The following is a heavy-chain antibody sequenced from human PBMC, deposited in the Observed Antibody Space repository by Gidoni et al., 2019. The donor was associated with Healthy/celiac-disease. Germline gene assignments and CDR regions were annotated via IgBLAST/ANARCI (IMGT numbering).Heavy chain of an antibody. V-gene: IGHV4-39*01. CDR2: IYYSGST. Sequence: QLQLQESGPGLVKPSETLSLTCTVSGGSISSSSYYWGWIRQPPGKGLEWIGSIYYSGSTYYNPSLKSRVTISVDTSKNQFSLKLSSVTAADTAVYYCASLPYDYDSSGYYLGGQGTLVTVSS. CDR1: GGSISSSSYY. D-gene: IGHD3-22*01. CDR3: ASLPYDYDSSGYYL. J-gene: IGHJ4*02.